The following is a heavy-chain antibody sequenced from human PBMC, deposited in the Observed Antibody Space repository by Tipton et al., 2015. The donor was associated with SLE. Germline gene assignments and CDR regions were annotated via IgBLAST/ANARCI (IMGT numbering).Heavy chain of an antibody. CDR3: AKHDSYGQSGFGY. D-gene: IGHD5-18*01. Sequence: GSLRLSCAASGFIFSDYPMSWVRQAPGKGLEWVSVIYSGGSTYYADSVKGRFTISRDNSKNTLYLQMNSLRAEDTAVYYCAKHDSYGQSGFGYWGQGTLVTVSS. J-gene: IGHJ4*02. CDR2: IYSGGST. CDR1: GFIFSDYP. V-gene: IGHV3-23*03.